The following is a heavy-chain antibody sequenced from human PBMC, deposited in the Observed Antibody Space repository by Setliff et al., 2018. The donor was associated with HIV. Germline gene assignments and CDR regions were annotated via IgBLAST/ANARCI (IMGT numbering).Heavy chain of an antibody. CDR2: TYWNDDK. Sequence: SGPNAGEPTQTLTLTCTFSGFSLSTSGVGVGWIRQPPGKALEWLALTYWNDDKRYSPSLKTRLTITKDTSKHQVVLTMTNMDPVDTATYYCARHYYYGSGSYYKRDAFDIWGQGTMVTVSS. CDR3: ARHYYYGSGSYYKRDAFDI. D-gene: IGHD3-10*01. J-gene: IGHJ3*02. V-gene: IGHV2-5*01. CDR1: GFSLSTSGVG.